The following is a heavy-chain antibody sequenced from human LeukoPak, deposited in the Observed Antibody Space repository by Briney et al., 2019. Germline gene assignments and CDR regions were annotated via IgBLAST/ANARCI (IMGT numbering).Heavy chain of an antibody. D-gene: IGHD6-19*01. Sequence: GRSLRLSCAASGFTFSSYAMHWVRQAPGKGLEWVAVISYDGSNKYYADSVKGRFTISRDNSKNTLYLQMNSLRAEDTAVYYCARHVGRYSSGWRNWFDPWGQGTLVTVSS. V-gene: IGHV3-30-3*01. CDR1: GFTFSSYA. CDR3: ARHVGRYSSGWRNWFDP. J-gene: IGHJ5*02. CDR2: ISYDGSNK.